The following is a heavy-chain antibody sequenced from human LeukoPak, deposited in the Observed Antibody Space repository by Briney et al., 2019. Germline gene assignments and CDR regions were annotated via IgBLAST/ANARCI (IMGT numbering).Heavy chain of an antibody. D-gene: IGHD3-10*01. Sequence: GGSLRLSCAASGFSFSSCAMSWVRQAPGKGLEWVSTVSVNGGTTYYADSVKGRFTISRDNSKNTLYLQMSSLRAEDTAVYFCAKELHGSGNYAFNYWGQGTLVTVSS. CDR1: GFSFSSCA. CDR3: AKELHGSGNYAFNY. J-gene: IGHJ4*02. CDR2: VSVNGGTT. V-gene: IGHV3-23*01.